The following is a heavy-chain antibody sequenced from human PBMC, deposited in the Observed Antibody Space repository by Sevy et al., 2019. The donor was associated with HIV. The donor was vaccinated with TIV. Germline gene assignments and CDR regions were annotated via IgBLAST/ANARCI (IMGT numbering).Heavy chain of an antibody. V-gene: IGHV3-23*01. D-gene: IGHD3-22*01. CDR1: GFTFSNYA. Sequence: GGSLRLSCVASGFTFSNYAMNWVRQAPGKGLEWVSTIFRGGDGTYYADSVKGRFTISRDNSKDTVYLQLSSLRADEIVVYYCAGVLYDSSVSFDALDIWGQGTMVTVSS. CDR2: IFRGGDGT. J-gene: IGHJ3*02. CDR3: AGVLYDSSVSFDALDI.